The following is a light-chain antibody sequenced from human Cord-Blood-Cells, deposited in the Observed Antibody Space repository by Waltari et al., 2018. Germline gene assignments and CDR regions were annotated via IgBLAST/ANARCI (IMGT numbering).Light chain of an antibody. CDR3: SSHTLDGVVL. V-gene: IGLV2-14*03. CDR1: PSAVGSVDF. CDR2: SVN. J-gene: IGLJ3*02. Sequence: QSALTQPASASGSPGQSITVSCTGLPSAVGSVDFVSWYQHHPDKPPQIIISSVNHRPSGISARFSASKSGNTASLTISGLQPEDEGHYYCSSHTLDGVVLFGGGTQVTVL.